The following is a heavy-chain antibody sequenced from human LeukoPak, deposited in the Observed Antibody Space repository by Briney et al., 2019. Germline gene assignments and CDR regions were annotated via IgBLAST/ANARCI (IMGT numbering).Heavy chain of an antibody. V-gene: IGHV3-64*01. CDR1: GFTFSSYA. Sequence: PGGSLRLSCAASGFTFSSYAMHWVRQAPGKGLEYVSAISSNGGSTYYANSVKGRFTISRDNSKNTLYLQMGSLRAEDMAVYYCARDQAAGTFEAFDHWGQGTLVTVSS. D-gene: IGHD6-13*01. J-gene: IGHJ5*02. CDR2: ISSNGGST. CDR3: ARDQAAGTFEAFDH.